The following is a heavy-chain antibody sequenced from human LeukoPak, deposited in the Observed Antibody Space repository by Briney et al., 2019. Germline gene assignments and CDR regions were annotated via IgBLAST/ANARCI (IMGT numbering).Heavy chain of an antibody. Sequence: GGSLRLSCAASGFTFSSYSMSWVRQAPGKGLEWVSGISGSGGSTYYADSVKGRFTISRDNSKNTLYLQMNSLRAGDTAVYYCAKAMGATLFDYWGQGTLVTVSS. CDR2: ISGSGGST. J-gene: IGHJ4*02. D-gene: IGHD1-26*01. V-gene: IGHV3-23*01. CDR1: GFTFSSYS. CDR3: AKAMGATLFDY.